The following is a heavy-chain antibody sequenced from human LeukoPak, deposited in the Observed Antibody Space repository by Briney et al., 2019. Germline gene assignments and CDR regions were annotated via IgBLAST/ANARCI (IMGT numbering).Heavy chain of an antibody. D-gene: IGHD3/OR15-3a*01. CDR1: GYTFTSYA. CDR2: INAGNGNT. Sequence: ASVKVSCKASGYTFTSYAMHWMRQAPGQRLEWMGWINAGNGNTKYSQKFQGRVTITRDTSASTAYMELSSLRSEDTAVYYCARGLAADAFDIWGQGTMVTVSS. CDR3: ARGLAADAFDI. V-gene: IGHV1-3*01. J-gene: IGHJ3*02.